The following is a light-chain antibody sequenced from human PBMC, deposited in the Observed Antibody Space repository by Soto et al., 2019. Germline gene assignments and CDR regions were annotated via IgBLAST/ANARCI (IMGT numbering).Light chain of an antibody. CDR3: YQYGSSPVWT. CDR2: GAS. Sequence: QSIKNSYLAWYQQKPGQAPRLLIYGASSRATGIPDRFRGSGSGTDSPHTISRVVPEDFGVYFCYQYGSSPVWTVGQGTKVDIK. V-gene: IGKV3-20*01. J-gene: IGKJ1*01. CDR1: QSIKNSY.